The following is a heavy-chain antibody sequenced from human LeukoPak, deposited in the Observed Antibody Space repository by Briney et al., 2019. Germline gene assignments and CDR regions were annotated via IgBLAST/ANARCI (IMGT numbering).Heavy chain of an antibody. J-gene: IGHJ6*03. CDR3: ARDNSGIERGYYYYYYMDV. CDR2: IYTSGST. CDR1: GGSISSGSDY. Sequence: SETLSLTCTVSGGSISSGSDYWSWIRQPAGKGLEWIGRIYTSGSTNYNPSLKSRVTISVDTSKNQFSLKLSSVTAADTAVYYCARDNSGIERGYYYYYYMDVWGKGTTVTISS. D-gene: IGHD1-26*01. V-gene: IGHV4-61*02.